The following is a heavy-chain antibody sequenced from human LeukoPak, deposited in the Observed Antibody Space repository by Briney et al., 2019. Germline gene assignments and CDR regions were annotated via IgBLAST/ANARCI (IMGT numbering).Heavy chain of an antibody. J-gene: IGHJ4*02. CDR3: ARGGFLEWLLSRITSPLDY. V-gene: IGHV3-30*01. CDR2: LSYDGSNK. CDR1: GFTFSSYA. D-gene: IGHD3-3*01. Sequence: GRSLRLSCAASGFTFSSYAMHWVRQAPGKGLEWVAVLSYDGSNKYYADSVKGRFTISRDNSKNTLYLQMNSLRAEDTAVYYCARGGFLEWLLSRITSPLDYWGQGTLVTVSS.